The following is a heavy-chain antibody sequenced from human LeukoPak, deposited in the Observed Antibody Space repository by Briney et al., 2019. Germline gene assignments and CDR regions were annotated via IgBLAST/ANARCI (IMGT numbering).Heavy chain of an antibody. V-gene: IGHV4-38-2*02. CDR2: IYHSGST. Sequence: SETLSLTCTVSGYSISSGYYWGWIRQPPGKGLEWIGSIYHSGSTYYNPSLKSRVTISVDTSKNQFSLKVSSVTAADTAVYYCARGGYSYGYGRGYYYYYMDVWGKGTTVTISS. CDR3: ARGGYSYGYGRGYYYYYMDV. CDR1: GYSISSGYY. J-gene: IGHJ6*03. D-gene: IGHD5-18*01.